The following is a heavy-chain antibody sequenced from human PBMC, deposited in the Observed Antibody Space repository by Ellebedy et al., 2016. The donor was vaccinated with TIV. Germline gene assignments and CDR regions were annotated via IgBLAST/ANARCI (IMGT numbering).Heavy chain of an antibody. Sequence: GGSLRLXCAASGLTLGDFWMGWARQAPGRGLEWVANIKHDGSEKHYVDSVKGRFTISRDNAKNSLYLEMNSLRADDTAVYYCAQAISVAYWGQGTLVTVSS. CDR3: AQAISVAY. V-gene: IGHV3-7*02. J-gene: IGHJ4*02. CDR1: GLTLGDFW. D-gene: IGHD5/OR15-5a*01. CDR2: IKHDGSEK.